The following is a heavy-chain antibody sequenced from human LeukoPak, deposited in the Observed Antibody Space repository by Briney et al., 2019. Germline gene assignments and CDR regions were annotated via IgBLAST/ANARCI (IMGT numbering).Heavy chain of an antibody. CDR1: GFTFSSYG. Sequence: GGSLRLSCAASGFTFSSYGMHWVRQAPGKGLEWVAVIWYDGSNKYYADSVKGRFTISRDSSKNTLYLQMNSLRAEDTALYYCAKFFLPYLAGGTGSRWGQGTLVTVSS. CDR2: IWYDGSNK. J-gene: IGHJ4*02. D-gene: IGHD3-10*01. V-gene: IGHV3-33*03. CDR3: AKFFLPYLAGGTGSR.